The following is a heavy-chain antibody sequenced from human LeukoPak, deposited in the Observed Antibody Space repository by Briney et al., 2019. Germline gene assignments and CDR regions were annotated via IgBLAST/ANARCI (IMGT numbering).Heavy chain of an antibody. D-gene: IGHD2-2*02. V-gene: IGHV3-33*06. CDR3: AKEGDYRSSSGCYKRGTGY. Sequence: GGSLRLSCATSGFTFSHYAFHWVRQAPGKGLEWVAVIWYDGSHDTYADSVKGRFTVSRDNSKDMLYLQMNSLRVEDTAVYFCAKEGDYRSSSGCYKRGTGYWGQGTLVSVS. CDR2: IWYDGSHD. J-gene: IGHJ4*02. CDR1: GFTFSHYA.